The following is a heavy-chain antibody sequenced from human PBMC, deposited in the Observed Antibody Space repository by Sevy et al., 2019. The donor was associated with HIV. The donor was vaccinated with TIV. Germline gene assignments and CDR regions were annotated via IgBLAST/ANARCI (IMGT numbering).Heavy chain of an antibody. V-gene: IGHV1-2*02. D-gene: IGHD3-10*01. CDR2: INPNSGGT. J-gene: IGHJ6*02. CDR3: ASRSVIGSGRFYYYNGMDV. CDR1: GYTFTGYY. Sequence: ASVKVSCKASGYTFTGYYMHWVRQAPGQGLEWMGWINPNSGGTNYAQKFQGRVTMTRDTSISTAYMELSRLRSDDTAVYYCASRSVIGSGRFYYYNGMDVWGQGTTVTVSS.